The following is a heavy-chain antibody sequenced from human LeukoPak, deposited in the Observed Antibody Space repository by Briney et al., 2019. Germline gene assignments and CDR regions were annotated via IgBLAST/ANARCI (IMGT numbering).Heavy chain of an antibody. CDR3: ARDQGQWLVGEVDY. J-gene: IGHJ4*02. V-gene: IGHV6-1*01. CDR1: GDSVSSNSAA. CDR2: TYYRSKWYN. D-gene: IGHD6-19*01. Sequence: SQTLSLTCALSGDSVSSNSAAWNWIRQSPSRGLEWLGRTYYRSKWYNDYAVSVKSRITINPDTSKNQFSLQLNSVTPEDTAVYYCARDQGQWLVGEVDYWGQGTLVTVSS.